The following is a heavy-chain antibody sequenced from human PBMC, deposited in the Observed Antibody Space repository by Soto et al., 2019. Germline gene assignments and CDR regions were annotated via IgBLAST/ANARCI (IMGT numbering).Heavy chain of an antibody. J-gene: IGHJ4*02. V-gene: IGHV4-39*01. D-gene: IGHD3-3*01. CDR3: SFWSGYYKRNTFDY. CDR2: IYYSGST. CDR1: GGSISSSSYY. Sequence: QLQLQESGPGLVKPSETLSLTCTVSGGSISSSSYYWGWIRQPPGKGLEWIGSIYYSGSTYYNPSLKSRVTISVDTSKNQFSLKLSSVTAADTAVYYCSFWSGYYKRNTFDYWGQGTLVTVSS.